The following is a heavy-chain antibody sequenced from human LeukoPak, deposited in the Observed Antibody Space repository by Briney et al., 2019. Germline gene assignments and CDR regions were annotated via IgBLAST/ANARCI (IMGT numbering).Heavy chain of an antibody. J-gene: IGHJ4*02. V-gene: IGHV3-23*01. CDR2: ISGSGGST. Sequence: GGTLRLSCAASGFTFNTYGMNWVRQAPGKGLEWVSAISGSGGSTYYADSVKGRFTISRDNSKNTLYLQMHSLRAKDTAVYYCAGRGSGSYFDYWGQGTLVTVS. CDR1: GFTFNTYG. CDR3: AGRGSGSYFDY. D-gene: IGHD3-10*01.